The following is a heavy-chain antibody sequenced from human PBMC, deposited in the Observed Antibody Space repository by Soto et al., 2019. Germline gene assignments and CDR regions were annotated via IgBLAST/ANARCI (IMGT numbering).Heavy chain of an antibody. Sequence: SVPTLVNPTETLTLTCTFSGFSLTTRGVGLGWIRQTPGKALEWLAVIYWDDDKRYSPSLKTRLVLTKDTPKNQVVLTMTNMDSVDTATYFCAHIVITFGGVVADDAFDVWGQGTMVTVSS. CDR2: IYWDDDK. V-gene: IGHV2-5*02. CDR1: GFSLTTRGVG. D-gene: IGHD3-16*02. J-gene: IGHJ3*01. CDR3: AHIVITFGGVVADDAFDV.